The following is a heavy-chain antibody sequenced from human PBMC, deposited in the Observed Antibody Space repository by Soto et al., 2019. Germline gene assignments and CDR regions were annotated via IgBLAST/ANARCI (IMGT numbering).Heavy chain of an antibody. CDR3: ARVSPPSIVVVVAATDNWFDP. J-gene: IGHJ5*02. D-gene: IGHD2-15*01. CDR2: ISAYNGNT. V-gene: IGHV1-18*01. Sequence: ASVKVSCKASGYTFTSYGISWVRQAPGQGLEWMGWISAYNGNTNYAQKLQGRVTMTTDTSTSTAYTELRSLRSDDTAVYYCARVSPPSIVVVVAATDNWFDPWGQGTLVTVSS. CDR1: GYTFTSYG.